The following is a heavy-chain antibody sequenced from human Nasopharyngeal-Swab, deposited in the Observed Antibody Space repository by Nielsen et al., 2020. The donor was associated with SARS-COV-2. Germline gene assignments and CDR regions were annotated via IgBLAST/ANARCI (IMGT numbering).Heavy chain of an antibody. V-gene: IGHV3-43*02. CDR2: ISGDGGST. J-gene: IGHJ6*03. Sequence: GESLKISCEASGFTFSDAWMSWVRQAPGKGLEWVSLISGDGGSTYYADSVKGRFTISRDNSKNSLYLQMNSLRTEDTALYYCAKGYYYYYMDVWGKGTTVTVSS. CDR1: GFTFSDAW. CDR3: AKGYYYYYMDV.